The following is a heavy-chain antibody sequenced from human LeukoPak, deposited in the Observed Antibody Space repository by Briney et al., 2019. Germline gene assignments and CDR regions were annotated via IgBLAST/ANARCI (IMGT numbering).Heavy chain of an antibody. D-gene: IGHD6-19*01. J-gene: IGHJ5*02. V-gene: IGHV1-3*01. CDR1: GYTFTSYA. CDR3: ARDAIAVAGTWWFDP. Sequence: GASVNVSFKASGYTFTSYAMHWVRQAPGQRLEGMGWINAGNGNTKYSQKFQGRVTITRDTSASTAYMELSSLRSEDTAVYYCARDAIAVAGTWWFDPWGQGTLVTVSS. CDR2: INAGNGNT.